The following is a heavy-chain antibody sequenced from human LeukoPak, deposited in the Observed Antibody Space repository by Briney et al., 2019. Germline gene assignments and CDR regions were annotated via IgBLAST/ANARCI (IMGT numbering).Heavy chain of an antibody. D-gene: IGHD2/OR15-2a*01. Sequence: SETLSLTCAVYGRSFSGNYWNWIRQSPGKGLEWIGYIYYSGSTNYNPSLKSRVTISVDTSKNQFSLRLSSVTAADTAVYYCARDRAFPNDDIWGQGTMVSVSS. CDR1: GRSFSGNY. V-gene: IGHV4-59*01. CDR2: IYYSGST. J-gene: IGHJ3*02. CDR3: ARDRAFPNDDI.